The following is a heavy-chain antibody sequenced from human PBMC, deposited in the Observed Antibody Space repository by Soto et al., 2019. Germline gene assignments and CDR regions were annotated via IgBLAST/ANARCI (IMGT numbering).Heavy chain of an antibody. Sequence: PGESLKISCKGSGYTFTSHWIGWVRQMPGKGLEWMGIIYPGDSDTRYSPSFQGQVIISADKSITTAYLQWSSLKASDTAMYYCVRVGLVGDTNLRNAWFDPWGQGTRVTVAS. V-gene: IGHV5-51*01. CDR1: GYTFTSHW. CDR2: IYPGDSDT. CDR3: VRVGLVGDTNLRNAWFDP. D-gene: IGHD1-26*01. J-gene: IGHJ5*02.